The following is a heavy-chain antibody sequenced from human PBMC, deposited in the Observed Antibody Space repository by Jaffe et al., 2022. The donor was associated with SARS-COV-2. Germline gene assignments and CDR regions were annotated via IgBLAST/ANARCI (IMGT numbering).Heavy chain of an antibody. D-gene: IGHD3-10*01. Sequence: EVQLVESGGGLVQPGGSLRLSCAASGFTFSSYWMSWVRQAPGKGLEWVANIKQDGSEKYYVDSVKGRFTISRDNAKNSLYLQMNSLRAEDTAVYYCARLHYYGSGSYTNPYYYYYYMDVWGKGTTVTVSS. J-gene: IGHJ6*03. CDR1: GFTFSSYW. CDR2: IKQDGSEK. CDR3: ARLHYYGSGSYTNPYYYYYYMDV. V-gene: IGHV3-7*01.